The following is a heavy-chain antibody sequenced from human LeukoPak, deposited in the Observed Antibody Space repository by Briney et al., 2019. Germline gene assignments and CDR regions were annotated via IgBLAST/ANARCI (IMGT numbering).Heavy chain of an antibody. V-gene: IGHV3-23*01. CDR2: ITGSGGNT. J-gene: IGHJ4*02. CDR1: GFTFSNYS. D-gene: IGHD3-9*01. CDR3: AKWGDYDVLTGYYVSDY. Sequence: ASLRLSCVASGFTFSNYSISWVRQAPGKGLEWVSAITGSGGNTYYADSVKGRFTISRDNSKNTVFLQMNSLRAEDTAVYYCAKWGDYDVLTGYYVSDYWGQGTLVTVSS.